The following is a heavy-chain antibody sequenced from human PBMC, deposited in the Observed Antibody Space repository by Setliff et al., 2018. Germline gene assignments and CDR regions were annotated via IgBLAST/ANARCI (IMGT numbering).Heavy chain of an antibody. CDR1: GYTFTSYA. J-gene: IGHJ5*02. CDR3: ARVLVGYDFWSGYYIQGQFDP. D-gene: IGHD3-3*01. Sequence: ASVKVSCKASGYTFTSYAMHWVRQAPGQRLEWMGWINAGNGNTRYSQKFQGRVTITRDTSASTAYMELSSLRSEDTAVYYCARVLVGYDFWSGYYIQGQFDPWGQGTLVTVSS. V-gene: IGHV1-3*01. CDR2: INAGNGNT.